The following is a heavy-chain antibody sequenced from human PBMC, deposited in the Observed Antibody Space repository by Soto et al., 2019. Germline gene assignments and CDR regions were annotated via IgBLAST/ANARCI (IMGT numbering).Heavy chain of an antibody. D-gene: IGHD3-22*01. CDR2: VYYTGSS. CDR3: ARFPYYYGSSGPDDY. J-gene: IGHJ4*02. Sequence: SETLSLTCTVSGGSISTSSYYWAWIRQPPGKGLELIGTVYYTGSSYYSPSLRGRVSISVDTSKNQFSLRLSSMNAADTAVYYCARFPYYYGSSGPDDYWGQGTLVTVSS. CDR1: GGSISTSSYY. V-gene: IGHV4-39*01.